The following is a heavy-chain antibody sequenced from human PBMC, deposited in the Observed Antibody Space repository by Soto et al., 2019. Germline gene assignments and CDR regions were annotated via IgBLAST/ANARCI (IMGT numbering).Heavy chain of an antibody. V-gene: IGHV4-59*01. CDR3: ARVNDWKSATFEF. J-gene: IGHJ3*01. Sequence: QVQLQESGPGLVKPLETVSLTCTVSGGSLIDDYWNWIRQPPGKGLEWLGYVYFSGSTNYNPSLKCRVTISGGRSKNQFSLKLSSVTAANTAVYYWARVNDWKSATFEFWRHGTMVSVSS. CDR1: GGSLIDDY. D-gene: IGHD2-21*01. CDR2: VYFSGST.